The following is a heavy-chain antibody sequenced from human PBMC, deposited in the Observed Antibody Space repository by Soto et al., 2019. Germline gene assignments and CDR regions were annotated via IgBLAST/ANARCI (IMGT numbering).Heavy chain of an antibody. CDR3: ARGRLSDYDFWSGYYQTWFDP. J-gene: IGHJ5*02. V-gene: IGHV1-8*01. D-gene: IGHD3-3*01. Sequence: ASVKVSCKASGYTFTSYDINWVRQATGQGLEWMGWTNPNSGNTGYAQKFQGRVTMTRNTSISTAYMELSSLRSEDTAVYYCARGRLSDYDFWSGYYQTWFDPWGQGTLVTVAS. CDR1: GYTFTSYD. CDR2: TNPNSGNT.